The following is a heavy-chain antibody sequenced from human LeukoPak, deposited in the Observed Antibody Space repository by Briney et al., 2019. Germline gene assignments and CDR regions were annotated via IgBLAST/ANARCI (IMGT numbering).Heavy chain of an antibody. D-gene: IGHD3-10*01. V-gene: IGHV3-30*04. CDR3: AKGTMANDY. J-gene: IGHJ4*02. Sequence: GGSLRLSCAASGLTFSSYAMNWVRQAPGKGLEWVAVISYDGSNKYYADSVKGRFTISRDNSKNTLYLQMNSLRAEDTAVYYCAKGTMANDYWGQGTLVTVSS. CDR2: ISYDGSNK. CDR1: GLTFSSYA.